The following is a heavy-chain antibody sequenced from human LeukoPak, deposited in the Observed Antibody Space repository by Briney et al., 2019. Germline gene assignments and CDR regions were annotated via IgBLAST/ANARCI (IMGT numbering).Heavy chain of an antibody. Sequence: GGSLRLSCAASGFTFSSYCMHWVRQAPGKGLGGVAVIWYDGSNKYYADSVKGRFTISRDNSKNTLYLQMNSLRAEDTAVYYCARDVVPAAIGWFDPWGQGTLVTVSS. J-gene: IGHJ5*02. V-gene: IGHV3-33*01. CDR3: ARDVVPAAIGWFDP. CDR1: GFTFSSYC. D-gene: IGHD2-2*02. CDR2: IWYDGSNK.